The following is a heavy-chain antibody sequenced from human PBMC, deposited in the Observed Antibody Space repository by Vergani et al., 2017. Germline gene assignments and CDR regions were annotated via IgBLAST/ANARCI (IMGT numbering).Heavy chain of an antibody. V-gene: IGHV3-33*01. CDR2: IWYDGNDK. J-gene: IGHJ4*02. D-gene: IGHD6-13*01. Sequence: VQLVESGGGLVQPGGSLRLSCAASGFTFSNFGMHWVRQPPGKGLEWVAIIWYDGNDKYYGDSVKGRFTISRDNSKNMLYLQMNSLRVEDTAVYYCVRVRKGSSWYLDYWGQGTLVTVSS. CDR3: VRVRKGSSWYLDY. CDR1: GFTFSNFG.